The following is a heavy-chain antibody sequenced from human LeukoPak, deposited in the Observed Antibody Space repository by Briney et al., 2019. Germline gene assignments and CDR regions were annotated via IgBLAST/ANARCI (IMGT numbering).Heavy chain of an antibody. CDR2: IYPGDSDT. Sequence: GESLKISCEGSGYSFTSYWIGWVRQMPGKGLEWMGIIYPGDSDTRYSPSFQGQVTISADKSISTAYLQWSSLKASDTAMYYCARRGSLYCSSTSCLGWFDPWGQGTLVTVSS. CDR3: ARRGSLYCSSTSCLGWFDP. V-gene: IGHV5-51*01. CDR1: GYSFTSYW. J-gene: IGHJ5*02. D-gene: IGHD2-2*01.